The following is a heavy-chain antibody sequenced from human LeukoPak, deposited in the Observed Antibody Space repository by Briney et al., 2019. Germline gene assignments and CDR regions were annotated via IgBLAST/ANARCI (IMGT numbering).Heavy chain of an antibody. V-gene: IGHV3-53*01. CDR1: GFTVSDNY. CDR2: IYSGGST. J-gene: IGHJ4*02. Sequence: GGSLRLSCAASGFTVSDNYMSWVRQAPGKGLEWVSVIYSGGSTYYADSVKGRFTISRDNSKNTLYLQMNSLRAEDTAVYYCAKFFGRSFTPYYSDYWGQGTLVTVSS. CDR3: AKFFGRSFTPYYSDY. D-gene: IGHD3-10*01.